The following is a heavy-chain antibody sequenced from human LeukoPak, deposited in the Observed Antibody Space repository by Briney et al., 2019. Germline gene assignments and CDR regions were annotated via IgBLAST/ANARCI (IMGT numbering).Heavy chain of an antibody. CDR3: ARQIASAGTAGFDY. D-gene: IGHD6-13*01. CDR1: GGSISSYY. Sequence: SETLSLTCTVSGGSISSYYWSWIRQPAGKGLEWIGRIYSTGSTNYNPSLKSRVTMSVDTSKNQFSLRLRSVTAADTAVYYCARQIASAGTAGFDYWGQGALVTVSS. CDR2: IYSTGST. J-gene: IGHJ4*02. V-gene: IGHV4-4*07.